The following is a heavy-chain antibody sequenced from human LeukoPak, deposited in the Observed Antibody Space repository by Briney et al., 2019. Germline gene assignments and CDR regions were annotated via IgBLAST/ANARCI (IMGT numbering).Heavy chain of an antibody. Sequence: GGSLRLSCAASGFTFSSYSMNWVRQAPGKGLEWVSSISSSSSYIYYADSVKGRFTISRDNAKNSLYLQMNSLRAEDTAVYYCARIPPGYGDYVFGYWGQGTLVTASS. V-gene: IGHV3-21*01. CDR3: ARIPPGYGDYVFGY. D-gene: IGHD4-17*01. CDR2: ISSSSSYI. J-gene: IGHJ4*02. CDR1: GFTFSSYS.